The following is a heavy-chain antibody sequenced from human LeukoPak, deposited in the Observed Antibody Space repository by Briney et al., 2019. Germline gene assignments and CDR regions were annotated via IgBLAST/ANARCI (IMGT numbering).Heavy chain of an antibody. Sequence: GGSLRLSCAASGFTFSTYGMHWVRQAPGKGLEWLAVIWNDGSQKYYADSVKGRFAVSRDNSKNTLYLQMNSLRVEDTAVYYCASTPFYDYVWGSYRYRGLFDNWGQGTLVSVSS. CDR1: GFTFSTYG. D-gene: IGHD3-16*02. CDR3: ASTPFYDYVWGSYRYRGLFDN. CDR2: IWNDGSQK. V-gene: IGHV3-33*01. J-gene: IGHJ4*02.